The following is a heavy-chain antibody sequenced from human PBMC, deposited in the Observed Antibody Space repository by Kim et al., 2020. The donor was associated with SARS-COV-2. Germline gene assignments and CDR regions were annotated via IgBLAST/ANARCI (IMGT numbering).Heavy chain of an antibody. D-gene: IGHD3-16*01. CDR2: VNAANDQT. V-gene: IGHV1-3*01. CDR1: GYTFKTYP. J-gene: IGHJ4*02. CDR3: VRDMIPTVYDY. Sequence: ASVNVSCKASGYTFKTYPIHWLRQAPGQTLEWMGWVNAANDQTKYSQKFQGRITISRDTSANTAYMELRSLTTKDTAFYYCVRDMIPTVYDYWGQGTLVTVSS.